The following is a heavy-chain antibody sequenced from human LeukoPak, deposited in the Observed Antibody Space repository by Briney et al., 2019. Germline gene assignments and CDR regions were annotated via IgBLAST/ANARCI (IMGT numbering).Heavy chain of an antibody. Sequence: PSETLSLTCAVYGGSFSGYYWSWIRQPPGEGLEWIGEINHSGSTNYNPSLKSRVTISVDTSKNQFSLKLSSVTAADTAVYYCARAKRRYCSGGSCPPDNWFDPWGQGTLVTVSS. CDR1: GGSFSGYY. V-gene: IGHV4-34*01. D-gene: IGHD2-15*01. J-gene: IGHJ5*02. CDR3: ARAKRRYCSGGSCPPDNWFDP. CDR2: INHSGST.